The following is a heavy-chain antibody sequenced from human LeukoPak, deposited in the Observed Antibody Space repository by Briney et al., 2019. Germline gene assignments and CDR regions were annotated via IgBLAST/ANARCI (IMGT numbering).Heavy chain of an antibody. D-gene: IGHD3-22*01. V-gene: IGHV5-51*01. CDR3: ARLDYYDSSGYYSLRDYGMDV. J-gene: IGHJ6*02. CDR2: IYPGDSDT. Sequence: GESLKISCKGSGYSFTSYWIGWVRQMPGKGLEWMGIIYPGDSDTRYSPSFQGQVTISADKSISTAYLQWSSLKAPDTAMYYCARLDYYDSSGYYSLRDYGMDVWGQGTTVTVSS. CDR1: GYSFTSYW.